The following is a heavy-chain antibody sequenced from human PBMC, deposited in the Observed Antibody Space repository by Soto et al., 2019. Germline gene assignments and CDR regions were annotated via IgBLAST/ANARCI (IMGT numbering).Heavy chain of an antibody. CDR1: GFTFNGAW. CDR2: VKSKVDGETI. CDR3: SADLPDWGAYAFDY. D-gene: IGHD3-16*01. V-gene: IGHV3-15*07. Sequence: GGSLRLSCAASGFTFNGAWMNWVRQGRGKGLKWVGRVKSKVDGETIDYAAPVKGRFTISRDDSRNMVYLQMISLSTEDTAMYYCSADLPDWGAYAFDYWGQGALVTVSS. J-gene: IGHJ4*02.